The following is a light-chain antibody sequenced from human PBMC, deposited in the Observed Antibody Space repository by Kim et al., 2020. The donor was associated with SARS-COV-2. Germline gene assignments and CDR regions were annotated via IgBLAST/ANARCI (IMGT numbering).Light chain of an antibody. V-gene: IGKV3-11*01. CDR1: QSIGTY. Sequence: PGARATLSWRACQSIGTYVAWYQQKSGRAPRLLIFDEIRRAPGTPDRFSGRGSGTAFTFTISSLAPDDFAVYYCQQRFSWPRLTFGGGTKV. J-gene: IGKJ4*01. CDR3: QQRFSWPRLT. CDR2: DEI.